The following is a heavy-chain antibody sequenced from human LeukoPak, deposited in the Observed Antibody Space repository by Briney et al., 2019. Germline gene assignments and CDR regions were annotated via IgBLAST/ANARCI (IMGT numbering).Heavy chain of an antibody. Sequence: PGGSLRLSCAASGFTSSSYAMHWVRQAPGKGLEWVAVISYDGSNKYYADSVKGRFTISRDNSKDTLHLQMNSLRAEDTAVYYCAKDGSRIAVAGSYYDYWGQGTLVTVSS. J-gene: IGHJ4*02. CDR2: ISYDGSNK. CDR1: GFTSSSYA. V-gene: IGHV3-30-3*01. D-gene: IGHD6-19*01. CDR3: AKDGSRIAVAGSYYDY.